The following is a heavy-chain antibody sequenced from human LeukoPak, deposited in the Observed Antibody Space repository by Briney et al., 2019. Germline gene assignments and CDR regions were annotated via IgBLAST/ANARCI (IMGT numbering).Heavy chain of an antibody. Sequence: PGGSLRLSCAASGFTFSSYNMNWVRQAPGKGLEWISYISNSRTTIYYADSEKGRFTISRDNAKSSLYLQMNSLRAEDTAVYYCARPGEGDNWNPWVVWGQGTLVTVSS. CDR2: ISNSRTTI. D-gene: IGHD1-20*01. V-gene: IGHV3-48*01. CDR1: GFTFSSYN. CDR3: ARPGEGDNWNPWVV. J-gene: IGHJ4*02.